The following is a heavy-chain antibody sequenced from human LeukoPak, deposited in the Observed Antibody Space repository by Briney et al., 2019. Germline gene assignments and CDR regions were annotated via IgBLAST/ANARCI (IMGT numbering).Heavy chain of an antibody. CDR1: GFTFNTYS. Sequence: GGSLRLSCAASGFTFNTYSMNWVRQAPGKGLEWVSSISSSSSYIYYTDSMKGRFTISRDNAKNSLYLQMSSLRAEDTAVYYCARALGDGWFDPWGQGTLVTVSS. CDR3: ARALGDGWFDP. V-gene: IGHV3-21*01. J-gene: IGHJ5*02. CDR2: ISSSSSYI.